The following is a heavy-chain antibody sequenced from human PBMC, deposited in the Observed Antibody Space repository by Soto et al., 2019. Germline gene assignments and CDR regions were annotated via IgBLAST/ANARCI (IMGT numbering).Heavy chain of an antibody. Sequence: QVQLVQSGAEVKKPGASVKVSCKASGYTFTSYGISWVRQAPGQGLEWMGWISAYNGNTNYAQKLQGRVTMTTDTATSTAYMERRSLRSDDTAVYYCARGGGYSGYDPRGDYYYYGMDVWGQGTTVTVSS. D-gene: IGHD5-12*01. CDR3: ARGGGYSGYDPRGDYYYYGMDV. J-gene: IGHJ6*02. CDR1: GYTFTSYG. CDR2: ISAYNGNT. V-gene: IGHV1-18*01.